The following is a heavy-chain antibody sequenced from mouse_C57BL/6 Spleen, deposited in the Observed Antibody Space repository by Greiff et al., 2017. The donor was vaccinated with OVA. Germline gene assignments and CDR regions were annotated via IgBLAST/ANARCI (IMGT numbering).Heavy chain of an antibody. CDR3: TRSIYYYGSSCFAY. CDR2: IDPETGGT. Sequence: QVQLQQSGAELVRPGASVTLSCKASGYTFTDYEMHWVKQTPVHGLEWIGAIDPETGGTAYNQKFKGKAILTADKSSSTAYMELRSLTSEDSAVYYCTRSIYYYGSSCFAYWGQGTLVTVSA. CDR1: GYTFTDYE. J-gene: IGHJ3*01. V-gene: IGHV1-15*01. D-gene: IGHD1-1*01.